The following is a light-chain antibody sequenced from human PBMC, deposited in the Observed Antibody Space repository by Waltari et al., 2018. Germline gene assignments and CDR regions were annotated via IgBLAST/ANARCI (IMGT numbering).Light chain of an antibody. J-gene: IGKJ1*01. Sequence: DIQMTQSPSSRPASVGDRVTTTCRASQSISSYLNWYQQKPGKAPKLLIYAASSLQSGVPSRFSGSGSGTDFTLTISSLQPEDFATYYCQQSYSTPRTFGQGTKVEIK. CDR3: QQSYSTPRT. CDR1: QSISSY. V-gene: IGKV1-39*01. CDR2: AAS.